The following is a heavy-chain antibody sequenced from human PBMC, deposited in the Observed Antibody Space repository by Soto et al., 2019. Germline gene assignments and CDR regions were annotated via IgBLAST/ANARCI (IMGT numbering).Heavy chain of an antibody. J-gene: IGHJ3*02. Sequence: ASVKVSCKASGYTFTSYGISWVRQAPGQGLEWVGWISAYNGNTNYAQKLQGRVTMTTDTSTSTAYMELRSLRSDDTAVYYCASSMIVVAPSAFDIWGQGTMVTVS. V-gene: IGHV1-18*01. CDR2: ISAYNGNT. CDR3: ASSMIVVAPSAFDI. D-gene: IGHD3-22*01. CDR1: GYTFTSYG.